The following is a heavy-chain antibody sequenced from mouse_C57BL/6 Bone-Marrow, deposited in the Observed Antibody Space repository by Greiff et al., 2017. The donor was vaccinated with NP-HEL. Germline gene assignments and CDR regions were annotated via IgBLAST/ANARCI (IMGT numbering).Heavy chain of an antibody. J-gene: IGHJ1*03. CDR3: ARGGYYYGSSYYWYFDV. D-gene: IGHD1-1*01. Sequence: EVKLQESGGGLVKPGGSLKLSCAASGFTFSDYGMHWVRQAPEKGLEWVAYISSGSSTIYYADTVKGRFTISRDNAKNTLFLQMTSLRSADTAMYYCARGGYYYGSSYYWYFDVWGTGTTVTVSS. V-gene: IGHV5-17*01. CDR2: ISSGSSTI. CDR1: GFTFSDYG.